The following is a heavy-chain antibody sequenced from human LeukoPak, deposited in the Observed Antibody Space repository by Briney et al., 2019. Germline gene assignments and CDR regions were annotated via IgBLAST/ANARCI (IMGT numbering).Heavy chain of an antibody. CDR3: ARRFAPSRNDAFDI. J-gene: IGHJ3*02. CDR1: GGSISSSSYY. D-gene: IGHD3-10*01. CDR2: IYYSGST. V-gene: IGHV4-39*01. Sequence: SETLSLTRTVSGGSISSSSYYWGWIRQPPGKGLEWIGSIYYSGSTYYNPSLKSRVTISVDTSKNQFSLKLSSVTASDTAVYYCARRFAPSRNDAFDIWGQGTMVTVSS.